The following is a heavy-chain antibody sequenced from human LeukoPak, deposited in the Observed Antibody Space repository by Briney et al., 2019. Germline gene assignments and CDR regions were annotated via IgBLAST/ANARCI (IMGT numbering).Heavy chain of an antibody. Sequence: PGGSLRLSCAASGFTFDDYAMHWVRQAPGKGLEWVSGISWNSGSIGYADSVKGRLTISRDNANNSLFLQMNSLRAEDTAVYYCARARGTGPGAHFDYWGQGTLVIVSS. V-gene: IGHV3-9*01. J-gene: IGHJ4*02. CDR1: GFTFDDYA. CDR2: ISWNSGSI. D-gene: IGHD3-10*01. CDR3: ARARGTGPGAHFDY.